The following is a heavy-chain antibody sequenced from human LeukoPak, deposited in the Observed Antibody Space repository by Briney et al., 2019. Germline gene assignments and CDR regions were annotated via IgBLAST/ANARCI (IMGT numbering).Heavy chain of an antibody. J-gene: IGHJ6*02. V-gene: IGHV3-30-3*01. Sequence: PGGSLSFSCAASDLTLRSFAMHWVRQAPGKGLEWVAVISYDGSNKYYADSVKGRFTISRDNSKNTLYLQMNSLRAEDTAVYYCARVDSSSWAYYYYYGMDVWGQGTTVTVSS. CDR1: DLTLRSFA. CDR3: ARVDSSSWAYYYYYGMDV. CDR2: ISYDGSNK. D-gene: IGHD6-13*01.